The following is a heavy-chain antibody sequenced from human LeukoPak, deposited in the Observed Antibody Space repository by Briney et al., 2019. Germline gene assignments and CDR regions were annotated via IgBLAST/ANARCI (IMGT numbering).Heavy chain of an antibody. D-gene: IGHD3-10*01. V-gene: IGHV3-9*01. J-gene: IGHJ4*02. CDR1: GFTFDDYA. Sequence: GGSLRLSCAASGFTFDDYAMHWVRQAPGKGLEWVPGISWNSGSIGYADSVKGRLTISRDNAKNSLYLQMNSLRAEDTALYYCAKGVLLWFGELGYWGQGTLVTVSS. CDR3: AKGVLLWFGELGY. CDR2: ISWNSGSI.